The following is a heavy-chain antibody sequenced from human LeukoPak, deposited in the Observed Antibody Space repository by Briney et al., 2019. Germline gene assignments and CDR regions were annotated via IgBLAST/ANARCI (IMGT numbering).Heavy chain of an antibody. J-gene: IGHJ6*03. CDR1: GGSVSNDSW. CDR3: ARPYSYYMDV. Sequence: SGTLSLTCTVSGGSVSNDSWWGWVRQSPGKGLEWIGEIHHTGNTNYNPSLKSRITISVDKSRNQFSLELNSVTAADTAVYYCARPYSYYMDVWGNGTTVTVS. D-gene: IGHD2-21*01. CDR2: IHHTGNT. V-gene: IGHV4-4*02.